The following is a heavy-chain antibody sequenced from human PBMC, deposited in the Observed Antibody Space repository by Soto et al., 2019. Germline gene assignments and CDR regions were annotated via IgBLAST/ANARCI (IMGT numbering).Heavy chain of an antibody. V-gene: IGHV3-30*18. CDR3: AKSVCSGGSCYSILVDYYGMDV. D-gene: IGHD2-15*01. CDR1: LFTFSIYG. Sequence: SRAASLFTFSIYGMHWVRQAPGKWREWVAVISYDGSNKYYSDSVKGRFTISRDNSKNTLYLQMNSLRAEDTAVYYCAKSVCSGGSCYSILVDYYGMDVWGQGTTVTVSS. J-gene: IGHJ6*02. CDR2: ISYDGSNK.